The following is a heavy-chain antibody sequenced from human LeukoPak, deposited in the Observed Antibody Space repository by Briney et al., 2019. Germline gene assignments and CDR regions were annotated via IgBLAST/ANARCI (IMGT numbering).Heavy chain of an antibody. V-gene: IGHV1-2*02. CDR1: GYTFTGYY. D-gene: IGHD4-23*01. J-gene: IGHJ6*02. Sequence: ASVKVSCKASGYTFTGYYMHWVRQAPGQGLEWMGWINPNSGGTNYAQKFQGRVTMTRDTCISTAYMELSRLRSDDTAVYYCARGVYGGNLIYYYYGMDVWGQGTTVTVSS. CDR2: INPNSGGT. CDR3: ARGVYGGNLIYYYYGMDV.